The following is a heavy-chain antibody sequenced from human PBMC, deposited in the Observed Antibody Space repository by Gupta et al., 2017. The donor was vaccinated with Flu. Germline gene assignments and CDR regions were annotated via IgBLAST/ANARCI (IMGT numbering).Heavy chain of an antibody. J-gene: IGHJ6*02. CDR1: GFTFSNFD. Sequence: EVQLVESGGGSIQPGGSLRLSCVASGFTFSNFDMHWVRQVTGKGLEWVSGIGFAGDTYYLGSVKGRFTISREDAKNSLYLQMNSLGAGDTAVYYCARDPHGLDVWGQGTMVTVSS. CDR3: ARDPHGLDV. CDR2: IGFAGDT. V-gene: IGHV3-13*01.